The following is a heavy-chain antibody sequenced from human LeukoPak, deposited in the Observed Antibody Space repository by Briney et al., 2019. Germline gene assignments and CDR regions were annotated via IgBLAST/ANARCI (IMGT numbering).Heavy chain of an antibody. D-gene: IGHD2-2*01. V-gene: IGHV1-18*01. Sequence: EASVKVSCKASGYTFTSYGISWVRQAPGQGLEWMGWISAYNGNTNYAQKLQGRVTMNTDTSTSKAYMELRSLRSDDTAVYYCARGCSGTSCYWSDYWGQGTLVTVSS. CDR1: GYTFTSYG. J-gene: IGHJ4*02. CDR3: ARGCSGTSCYWSDY. CDR2: ISAYNGNT.